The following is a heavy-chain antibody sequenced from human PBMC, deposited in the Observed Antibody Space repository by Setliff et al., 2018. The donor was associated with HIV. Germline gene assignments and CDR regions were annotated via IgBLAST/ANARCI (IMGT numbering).Heavy chain of an antibody. D-gene: IGHD2-2*01. V-gene: IGHV4-31*03. CDR3: ATKPRPIVVVPAATFWYFDL. J-gene: IGHJ2*01. Sequence: PSETLSLTCTVSGGSISSGGYYWSWIRQHPGKGLEWIGYVYYTGSTHYNPSLKSRVTMSVDTSKNQFSLKLSSVTVADTAIYYRATKPRPIVVVPAATFWYFDLWGRGTLVTVSS. CDR2: VYYTGST. CDR1: GGSISSGGYY.